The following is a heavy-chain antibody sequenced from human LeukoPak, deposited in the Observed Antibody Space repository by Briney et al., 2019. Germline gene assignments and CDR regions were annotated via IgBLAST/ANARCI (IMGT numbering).Heavy chain of an antibody. CDR1: GFTFSSYA. J-gene: IGHJ4*02. D-gene: IGHD6-13*01. Sequence: PGRSLRLSCAASGFTFSSYAMHWVRQAPGKGLEWVSVIYSGGSTYYAGSVKGRFTISRDNSKNTLYLQMNSLRAEDTAVYYCARSWPYSSSLDYWGQGTLVTVSS. CDR2: IYSGGST. V-gene: IGHV3-53*01. CDR3: ARSWPYSSSLDY.